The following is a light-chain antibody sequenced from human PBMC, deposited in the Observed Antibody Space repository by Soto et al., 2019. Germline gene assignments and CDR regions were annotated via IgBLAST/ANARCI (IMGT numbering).Light chain of an antibody. CDR1: QSISDW. Sequence: DIQMTQSPSTLSASVGDRVTITCRANQSISDWLAWYQQKPGKAPNLLIYDASNLGSGLPSRFSGSGSGTEFTLTISSLQPNDFATYYCQQYNSSSLTVGGGTKIEIK. CDR3: QQYNSSSLT. CDR2: DAS. V-gene: IGKV1-5*01. J-gene: IGKJ4*01.